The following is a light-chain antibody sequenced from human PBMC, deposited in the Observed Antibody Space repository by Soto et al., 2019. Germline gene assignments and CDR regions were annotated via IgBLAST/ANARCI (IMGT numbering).Light chain of an antibody. CDR1: SSDVGGYNY. J-gene: IGLJ1*01. V-gene: IGLV2-14*01. CDR3: SSYTSSSTLGV. CDR2: DVS. Sequence: QFALTQPASVSGSPGQSITISCTGTSSDVGGYNYVSWYQQHPGKAPKLMIYDVSNRPSGVSNRFSGSKSGNTASLTISGLQAEDEADYYCSSYTSSSTLGVVGTGTKLTVL.